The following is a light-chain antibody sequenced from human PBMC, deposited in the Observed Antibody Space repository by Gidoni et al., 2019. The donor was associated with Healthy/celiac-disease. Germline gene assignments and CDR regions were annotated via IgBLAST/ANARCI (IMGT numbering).Light chain of an antibody. CDR1: QSVSSSY. CDR3: QQYGSSPPYT. CDR2: GAS. Sequence: EIVLTQSPGTLSVSPGERATLSCRASQSVSSSYLAWYQQKPGQAPRLLIYGASSRATGIPDRFSGSGSGTDFTLTISRLEPEDFAVYYCQQYGSSPPYTFGQXTKLEIK. J-gene: IGKJ2*01. V-gene: IGKV3-20*01.